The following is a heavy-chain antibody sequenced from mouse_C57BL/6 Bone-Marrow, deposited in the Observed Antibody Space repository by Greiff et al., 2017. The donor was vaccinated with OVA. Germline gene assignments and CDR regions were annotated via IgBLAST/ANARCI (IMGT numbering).Heavy chain of an antibody. CDR1: GYTFTSYW. CDR2: IDPSDSYT. Sequence: QVQLKQPGAELVQPGASVKLSCKASGYTFTSYWMQWVKQRPGQGLEWIGEIDPSDSYTNYNQKFKGKATLTVDTSSSTAYMQLSSLTSEDSAVYYFARDYYDYSFDYWGQGTTLTVSS. CDR3: ARDYYDYSFDY. D-gene: IGHD2-4*01. V-gene: IGHV1-50*01. J-gene: IGHJ2*01.